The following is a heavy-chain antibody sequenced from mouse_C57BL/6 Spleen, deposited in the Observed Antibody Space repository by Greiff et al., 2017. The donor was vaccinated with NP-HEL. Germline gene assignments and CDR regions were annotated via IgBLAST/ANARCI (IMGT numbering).Heavy chain of an antibody. D-gene: IGHD4-1*01. CDR3: GERTGTGKEYYFGG. V-gene: IGHV5-6*01. CDR1: GFTFSSYG. CDR2: ISSGGSYT. Sequence: EVQGVESGGDLVKPGGSLKLSCAASGFTFSSYGMSWVRQTPDKRLEWVATISSGGSYTYYPDSVKGRFTISRDNAKNTLYLQMSSLKSEDTAMYYCGERTGTGKEYYFGGWGQGTTLTVS. J-gene: IGHJ2*01.